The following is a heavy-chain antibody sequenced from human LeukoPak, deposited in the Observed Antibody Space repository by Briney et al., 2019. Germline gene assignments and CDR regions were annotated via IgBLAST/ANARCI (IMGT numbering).Heavy chain of an antibody. D-gene: IGHD6-13*01. CDR2: ISWNSGSI. CDR1: GFTFDDYA. J-gene: IGHJ4*02. V-gene: IGHV3-9*01. CDR3: AKEWAAAGQLFDY. Sequence: PGGSLRLSCAASGFTFDDYAMHWVRHAPGKGLEWVSGISWNSGSIGYADSVKGRFTISRDNAKNSLYLQMNSLRAEDTALYYCAKEWAAAGQLFDYWGQGTLVTVSS.